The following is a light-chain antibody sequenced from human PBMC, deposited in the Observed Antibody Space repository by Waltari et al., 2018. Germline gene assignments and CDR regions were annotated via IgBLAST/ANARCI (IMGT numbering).Light chain of an antibody. CDR1: SSNIGSNT. J-gene: IGLJ3*02. CDR2: SDN. CDR3: VAWDDSLNGHWA. V-gene: IGLV1-44*01. Sequence: QSVLTQPPSASGTPGQRVTISCSGSSSNIGSNTVNWYQQFPGAAPNVLISSDNQRPSGVPDRISGSKSGTSASLAISGLQSEDEADYYCVAWDDSLNGHWAFGGGTKLTVL.